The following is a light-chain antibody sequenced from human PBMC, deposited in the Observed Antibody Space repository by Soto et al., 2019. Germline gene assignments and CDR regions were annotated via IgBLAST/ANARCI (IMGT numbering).Light chain of an antibody. J-gene: IGKJ4*01. CDR2: AAS. CDR1: QGISRY. V-gene: IGKV1-9*01. CDR3: QQLNTYPVT. Sequence: QLTQSPSSLSASVVDSVTITCRASQGISRYLSWYQQKPGRAPKLLISAASTLQSGVPARFSGSGSGTDFTLSITSLQPEEFATYYCQQLNTYPVTFGGGTKVDIK.